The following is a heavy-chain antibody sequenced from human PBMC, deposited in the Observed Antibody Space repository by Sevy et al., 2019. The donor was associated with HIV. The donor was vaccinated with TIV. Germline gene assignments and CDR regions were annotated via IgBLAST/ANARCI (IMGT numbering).Heavy chain of an antibody. D-gene: IGHD1-26*01. CDR1: GCSISSYY. V-gene: IGHV4-4*07. Sequence: AETLSLTCTVSGCSISSYYWSWIRQPAGKGLEWIGRIYTSGCTQYNPSLKSRFTRSVDTSKNQFSLRLSSVTAADTDVYYCAREREVGASVFWDYWGQGTLVTVSS. CDR3: AREREVGASVFWDY. CDR2: IYTSGCT. J-gene: IGHJ4*02.